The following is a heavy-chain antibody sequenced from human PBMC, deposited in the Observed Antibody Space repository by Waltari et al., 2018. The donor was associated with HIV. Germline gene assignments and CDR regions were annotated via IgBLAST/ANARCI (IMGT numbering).Heavy chain of an antibody. J-gene: IGHJ4*02. CDR1: GAPFNNYA. Sequence: QVQLVQSGTELKQPGSSVKVSCQASGAPFNNYAINWVRQATGQGREWMGRISPIFCTSTYSQELQNRLTLTCDKATRTAYMELSTLRADVTAFYYCASFWGSGNSPATFTITYFGYWGQGTLVTVSS. CDR2: ISPIFCTS. CDR3: ASFWGSGNSPATFTITYFGY. D-gene: IGHD3-16*01. V-gene: IGHV1-69*06.